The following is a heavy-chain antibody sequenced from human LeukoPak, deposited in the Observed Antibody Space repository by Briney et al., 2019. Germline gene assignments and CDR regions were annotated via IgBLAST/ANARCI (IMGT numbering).Heavy chain of an antibody. J-gene: IGHJ4*02. CDR1: GFIFSSYA. CDR3: ARDSGIAGGLDY. V-gene: IGHV3-53*01. D-gene: IGHD6-13*01. CDR2: IYSGGST. Sequence: GGSLRLSCAASGFIFSSYAMTWVRQAPGKGLEWVSVIYSGGSTYYADSVKGRFTISRDNSKNTLYLQMNSLRAEDTAVYYCARDSGIAGGLDYWGQGTLVTVSS.